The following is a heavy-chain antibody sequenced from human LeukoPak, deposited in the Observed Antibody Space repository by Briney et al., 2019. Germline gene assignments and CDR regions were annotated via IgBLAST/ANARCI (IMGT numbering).Heavy chain of an antibody. D-gene: IGHD5-18*01. CDR3: ARDRGKRVETSMVGFP. CDR2: ISSSSTYT. Sequence: GGSLRLSCAASGFTFSSYSMNWVRQAPGKGLEWVSSISSSSTYTYYADSVKGRFTISRDNAKNSLYLQMNNLRAEDTAVYYCARDRGKRVETSMVGFPWGQGTLVIVSS. J-gene: IGHJ5*02. CDR1: GFTFSSYS. V-gene: IGHV3-21*01.